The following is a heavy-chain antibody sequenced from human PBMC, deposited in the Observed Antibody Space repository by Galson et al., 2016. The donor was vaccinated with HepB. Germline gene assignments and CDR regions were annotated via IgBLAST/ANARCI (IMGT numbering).Heavy chain of an antibody. CDR1: GHTFTDYW. Sequence: QSGAEVKKPGESLRISCRGSGHTFTDYWMAWVRQRPGKGLEWMAIFYPGDSDITYSPSFQGRVTVSADNSIATAYLHWSSLEASDTAIYYCARGNDHNKCFDFWGQGTLVTVSS. CDR2: FYPGDSDI. J-gene: IGHJ4*02. D-gene: IGHD1-14*01. CDR3: ARGNDHNKCFDF. V-gene: IGHV5-51*01.